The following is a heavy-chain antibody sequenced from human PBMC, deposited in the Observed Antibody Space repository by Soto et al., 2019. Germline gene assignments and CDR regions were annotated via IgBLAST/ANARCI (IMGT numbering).Heavy chain of an antibody. CDR3: SRQMFSPDNH. CDR2: IRSKANNYAP. J-gene: IGHJ5*02. D-gene: IGHD3-10*02. CDR1: GFTFSGSA. Sequence: EVQLVESGGGLVQPGGSLRLSCAASGFTFSGSAIHWVRQASGKGLEWLGLIRSKANNYAPAYGASVKGRFTISRDDSKNTADLQMNSLKTEDTAIYYCSRQMFSPDNHWGQGTLVTVSS. V-gene: IGHV3-73*01.